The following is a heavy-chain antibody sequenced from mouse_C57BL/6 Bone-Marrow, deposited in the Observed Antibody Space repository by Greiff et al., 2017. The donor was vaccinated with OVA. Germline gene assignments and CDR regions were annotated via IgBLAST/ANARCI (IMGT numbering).Heavy chain of an antibody. CDR2: IYPGSGNT. Sequence: VVESGPELVKPRASVKISCKASGYTFTDYYINWVKQRPGQGLEWIGWIYPGSGNTKYNEKFKGKATLTVDTSSSTAYMQLSSLTSEDSAVYFCARGDWDYFDYWGQGTTLTVSS. J-gene: IGHJ2*01. CDR3: ARGDWDYFDY. V-gene: IGHV1-84*01. D-gene: IGHD4-1*01. CDR1: GYTFTDYY.